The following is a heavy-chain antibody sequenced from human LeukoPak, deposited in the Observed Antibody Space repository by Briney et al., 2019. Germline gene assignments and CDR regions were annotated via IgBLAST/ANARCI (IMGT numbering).Heavy chain of an antibody. CDR2: NRGHGGPT. J-gene: IGHJ4*02. CDR3: ARVLDDAGYYAPAR. Sequence: GGSLRLSCTASGFIFSINAMSWVRQTPGKGLEWVSGNRGHGGPTDYADSVKGRFTISRDNSNNTFYLHMNSLRVEDTALYYCARVLDDAGYYAPARWGQGTLVTVSS. D-gene: IGHD1-26*01. V-gene: IGHV3-23*01. CDR1: GFIFSINA.